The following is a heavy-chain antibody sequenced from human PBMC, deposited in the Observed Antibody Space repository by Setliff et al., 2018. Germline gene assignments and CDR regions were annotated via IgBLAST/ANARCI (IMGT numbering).Heavy chain of an antibody. Sequence: VASVKVSCKASGYTLTRHDLNWVRQAPGQGLEWMGWISTNNGNPTYAQGFTGRFVFSLDTSLNTAYLQISSLEAEDTALYYCVRGGSGAFDPWGRGTLVTVSS. CDR1: GYTLTRHD. CDR3: VRGGSGAFDP. CDR2: ISTNNGNP. D-gene: IGHD2-15*01. V-gene: IGHV7-4-1*02. J-gene: IGHJ5*02.